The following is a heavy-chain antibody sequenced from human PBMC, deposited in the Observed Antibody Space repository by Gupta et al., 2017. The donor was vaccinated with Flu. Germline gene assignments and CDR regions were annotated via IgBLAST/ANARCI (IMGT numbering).Heavy chain of an antibody. Sequence: QITLKESGPTVLRPTQTLTLTCTFSGFSLNTDGLAVAWIRQAPGRALEWLAVVYWDDHKRYSPPLETRVTIAKGTSQNQVVLTMTYVDPADTATYFCAHCPTENSCYRGYFGFWGPGTLVTVSS. CDR2: VYWDDHK. J-gene: IGHJ4*02. CDR3: AHCPTENSCYRGYFGF. V-gene: IGHV2-5*02. CDR1: GFSLNTDGLA. D-gene: IGHD2-2*02.